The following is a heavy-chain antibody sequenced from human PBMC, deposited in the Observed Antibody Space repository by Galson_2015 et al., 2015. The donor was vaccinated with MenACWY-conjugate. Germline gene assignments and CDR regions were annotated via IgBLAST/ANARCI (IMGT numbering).Heavy chain of an antibody. CDR3: FAINSGIDY. CDR2: ISGGGST. CDR1: GFTLRSYA. J-gene: IGHJ4*02. Sequence: SLRLSCAASGFTLRSYAMSWVRQAPGKGLEWVSAISGGGSTYYADSVKGRFTISRDNSKNTAYLQMNSLRAEDTAIYYCFAINSGIDYWGQGTLVTVSS. V-gene: IGHV3-23*01. D-gene: IGHD5-12*01.